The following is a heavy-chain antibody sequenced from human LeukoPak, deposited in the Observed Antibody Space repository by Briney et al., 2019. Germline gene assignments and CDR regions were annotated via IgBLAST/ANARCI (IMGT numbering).Heavy chain of an antibody. CDR2: INGDGSWT. CDR1: GNYW. CDR3: VSFYETY. D-gene: IGHD2-2*01. J-gene: IGHJ4*02. Sequence: GGSLRLSCATSGNYWMHWVRQAPGKGLVWVSHINGDGSWTTYADSVKGRFTISKDNAKNTVYLQMNNLRAEDTAVYYCVSFYETYWGRGTLVTVSS. V-gene: IGHV3-74*01.